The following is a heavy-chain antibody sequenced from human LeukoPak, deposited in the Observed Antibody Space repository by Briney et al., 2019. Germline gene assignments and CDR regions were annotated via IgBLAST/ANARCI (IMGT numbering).Heavy chain of an antibody. Sequence: PGGSLRLSCAASGFTFANHATSWVRQTPGKGLEWVSAISGGGDITYYADSVTGRFTISRDNSKDTLFLQMHSLRPGDTAVYYCVREDTPATANYWGQGTLVTISS. CDR3: VREDTPATANY. J-gene: IGHJ4*02. CDR1: GFTFANHA. D-gene: IGHD2-21*02. V-gene: IGHV3-23*01. CDR2: ISGGGDIT.